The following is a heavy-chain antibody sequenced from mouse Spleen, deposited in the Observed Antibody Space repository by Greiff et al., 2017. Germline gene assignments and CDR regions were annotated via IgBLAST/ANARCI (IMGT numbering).Heavy chain of an antibody. D-gene: IGHD1-1*01. CDR3: TTRLLRSVV. J-gene: IGHJ1*01. Sequence: VQLQQSGAELVRPGASVKLSCTASGFNIKDDYMHWVKQRPEQGLEWIGWIDPENGDTEYASKFQGKATITADTSSNTAYLQLSSLTSEDTAVYYCTTRLLRSVVWGAGTTVTVSS. CDR1: GFNIKDDY. CDR2: IDPENGDT. V-gene: IGHV14-4*01.